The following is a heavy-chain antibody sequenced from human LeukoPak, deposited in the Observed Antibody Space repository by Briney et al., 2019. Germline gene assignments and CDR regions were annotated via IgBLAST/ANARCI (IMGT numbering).Heavy chain of an antibody. Sequence: GGSLRLSCAASGFTFSSYEMNWVRQAPGKGLEWVSYISSSGSTIYYADSVKGRFTISRDNSKNTLYLQMNSLRAEDTAVYYCAKDQEFSNYYGSGSYLLWGQGTLVTVSS. D-gene: IGHD3-10*01. CDR2: ISSSGSTI. V-gene: IGHV3-48*03. CDR3: AKDQEFSNYYGSGSYLL. CDR1: GFTFSSYE. J-gene: IGHJ4*02.